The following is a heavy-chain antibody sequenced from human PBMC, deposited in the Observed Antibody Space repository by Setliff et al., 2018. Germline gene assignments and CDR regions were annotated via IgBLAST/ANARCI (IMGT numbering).Heavy chain of an antibody. CDR1: GYTFTSYD. J-gene: IGHJ6*03. D-gene: IGHD3-3*01. Sequence: APVKVSCKASGYTFTSYDINWVRQATGQGLEWMGWMNPNSGNTGYAQKFQGRVTITRNTSISTAYMELSSLRSEDTAVYYCARGGGQIHYDFWSGYFSDPQPNYYYYYMDVWGKGTTVTVSS. CDR3: ARGGGQIHYDFWSGYFSDPQPNYYYYYMDV. CDR2: MNPNSGNT. V-gene: IGHV1-8*03.